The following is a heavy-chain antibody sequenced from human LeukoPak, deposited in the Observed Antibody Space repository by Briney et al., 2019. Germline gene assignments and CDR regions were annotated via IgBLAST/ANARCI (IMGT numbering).Heavy chain of an antibody. J-gene: IGHJ4*02. D-gene: IGHD6-25*01. CDR2: IFFSGHS. Sequence: SETLSLTCSVSGAFLSRYYLSWVRQPLGKGLEWIGHIFFSGHSNYKPSLTSRISMSVDTSKAQFSLELTSVTAADTAVYYCARIDPLGFFDQWGPGTLVTVSS. CDR3: ARIDPLGFFDQ. CDR1: GAFLSRYY. V-gene: IGHV4-59*12.